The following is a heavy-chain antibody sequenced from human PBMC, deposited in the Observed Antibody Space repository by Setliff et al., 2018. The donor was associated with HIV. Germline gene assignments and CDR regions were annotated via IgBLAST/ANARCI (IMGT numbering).Heavy chain of an antibody. CDR3: ARDNYDYVWGSYRYSLDY. D-gene: IGHD3-16*02. V-gene: IGHV4-61*02. CDR2: IYTSGST. J-gene: IGHJ4*02. Sequence: KPSETLSLTCTVSGGSISSGSYYWSWIRQPAGKGLEWIGRIYTSGSTNYNPSLKSRVTISVDTSKNQFSLKLSSVTAADTAVYYCARDNYDYVWGSYRYSLDYWGQGTLVTVSS. CDR1: GGSISSGSYY.